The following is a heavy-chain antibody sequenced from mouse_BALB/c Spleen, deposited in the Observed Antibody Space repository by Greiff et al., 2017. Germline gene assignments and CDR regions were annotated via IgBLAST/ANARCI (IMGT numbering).Heavy chain of an antibody. Sequence: EVNVVESGGGLVKPGGSLKLSCAASGFTFSSYAMSWVRQSPEKRLEWVAEISSGGSYTYYPDTVTGRFTISRDNAKNTLYLEMSSLRSEDTAMYYCARRGITTVVSYYFDDWGQGTTLTVSS. CDR3: ARRGITTVVSYYFDD. CDR2: ISSGGSYT. J-gene: IGHJ2*01. D-gene: IGHD1-1*01. CDR1: GFTFSSYA. V-gene: IGHV5-9-4*01.